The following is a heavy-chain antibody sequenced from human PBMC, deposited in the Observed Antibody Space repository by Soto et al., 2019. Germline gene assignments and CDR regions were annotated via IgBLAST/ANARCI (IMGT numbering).Heavy chain of an antibody. D-gene: IGHD2-2*01. J-gene: IGHJ5*02. Sequence: PSETLSLTCTVSGGSISSGDYYWSWIRQPPGKGLEWIGYIYYSGSTYYNPSLKSRVTISVDTSKNQFSLKLSSVAAADTAVYYCARGYCSSTSCRWFDPWGQGTLVTVSS. CDR2: IYYSGST. CDR1: GGSISSGDYY. V-gene: IGHV4-30-4*01. CDR3: ARGYCSSTSCRWFDP.